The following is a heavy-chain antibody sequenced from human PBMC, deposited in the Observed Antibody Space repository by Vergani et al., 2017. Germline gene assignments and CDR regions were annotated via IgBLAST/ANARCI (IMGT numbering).Heavy chain of an antibody. CDR1: GYTFTDYY. V-gene: IGHV1-8*02. Sequence: VQLVQSGAEVKKPGATVKISCKVSGYTFTDYYMHWVQQAPGQGLEWMGWMNPNSGTTGYAQKFQGRVTMTRNTSINTAYMELSRLSFEDAAVYYCARSTDYPDDYVSSDYFRRTLDVWGKGTTVTVS. CDR3: ARSTDYPDDYVSSDYFRRTLDV. CDR2: MNPNSGTT. J-gene: IGHJ6*03. D-gene: IGHD4/OR15-4a*01.